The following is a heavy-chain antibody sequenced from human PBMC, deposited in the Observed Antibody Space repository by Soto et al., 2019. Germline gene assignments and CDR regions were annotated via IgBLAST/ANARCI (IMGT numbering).Heavy chain of an antibody. D-gene: IGHD6-19*01. Sequence: EVQLVESGGGLDQPGGSLKLSCAASGFTFSGSAMHWVRQTSGKGLEWVGRIRSKVNSYATAYAASVKGRFTISRDDSKNTAYLQMNSLKTEDTAVYYCTRDSSGWPDWGQGTLVTVSS. J-gene: IGHJ4*02. V-gene: IGHV3-73*02. CDR2: IRSKVNSYAT. CDR3: TRDSSGWPD. CDR1: GFTFSGSA.